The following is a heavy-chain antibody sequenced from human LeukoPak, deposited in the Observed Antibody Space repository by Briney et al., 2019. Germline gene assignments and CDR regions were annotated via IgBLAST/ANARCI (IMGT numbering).Heavy chain of an antibody. Sequence: GGGLRLSCAASGFTFSNYWVHWVRPAPGAGVEWGAFIRYDGSIKYYADSVKGRFTISRDNSKNTLYLQMNSLRAEDTAVYYCAKVANRGWGDAFDIWGQGTMVTVSS. CDR2: IRYDGSIK. J-gene: IGHJ3*02. CDR3: AKVANRGWGDAFDI. V-gene: IGHV3-30*02. D-gene: IGHD3-10*01. CDR1: GFTFSNYW.